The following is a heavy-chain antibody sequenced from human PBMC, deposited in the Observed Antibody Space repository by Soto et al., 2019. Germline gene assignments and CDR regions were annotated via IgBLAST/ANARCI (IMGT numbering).Heavy chain of an antibody. CDR3: ARGLFSENSYSGGWYYFDY. CDR1: GGSFSGYS. V-gene: IGHV4-34*01. D-gene: IGHD1-26*01. J-gene: IGHJ4*02. CDR2: INHSGST. Sequence: QVQLQQWGAGLLKPSETLSLTCAVYGGSFSGYSWTWIRQSPGKGLEWIGQINHSGSTTYNPSPKRRVPISLPTSKNQFSLELSSVTAADTAVYNCARGLFSENSYSGGWYYFDYWGQGTLVTVSS.